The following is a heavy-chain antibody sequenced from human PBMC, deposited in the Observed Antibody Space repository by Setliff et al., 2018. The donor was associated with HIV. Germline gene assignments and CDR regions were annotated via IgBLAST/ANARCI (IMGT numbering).Heavy chain of an antibody. Sequence: GASVKVSCKASGYTFTSYYMHWVRQAPGQGLEWMGIINPSGGSTSYAQKFQGRVTMTRDTSTSTVYMELSSLRSEDTAVYYCAGAWSLGAFDIWGQGTMVTVSS. CDR1: GYTFTSYY. J-gene: IGHJ3*02. V-gene: IGHV1-46*01. CDR3: AGAWSLGAFDI. CDR2: INPSGGST. D-gene: IGHD2-8*01.